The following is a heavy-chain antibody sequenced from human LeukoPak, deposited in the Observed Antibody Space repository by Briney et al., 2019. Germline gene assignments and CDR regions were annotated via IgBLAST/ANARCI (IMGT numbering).Heavy chain of an antibody. CDR1: GFTFNSYK. CDR2: ICAGGRTK. D-gene: IGHD3-10*01. CDR3: ARERGFGEYDY. J-gene: IGHJ4*02. Sequence: PGGSLRLSCTASGFTFNSYKINWVRQAPGKGLEWVASICAGGRTKFYVDSVKGRFTISRDNSKSSLFLRMESLRVEDTAMYYCARERGFGEYDYWGQGTLVTVSS. V-gene: IGHV3-48*04.